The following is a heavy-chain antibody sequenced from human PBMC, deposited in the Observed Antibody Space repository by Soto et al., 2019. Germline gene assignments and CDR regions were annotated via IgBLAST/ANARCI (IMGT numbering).Heavy chain of an antibody. Sequence: GGSLRLSCAASGFTFSSYAMSWVRQAPGKGLEWVSAISSSGGSTYYADSVKGRFTISRDNSKNTLYLQMNSLRDEDTAVYYCARAPHVSGSSSFDYWGQGTLVTVSS. J-gene: IGHJ4*02. D-gene: IGHD6-6*01. CDR2: ISSSGGST. V-gene: IGHV3-23*01. CDR1: GFTFSSYA. CDR3: ARAPHVSGSSSFDY.